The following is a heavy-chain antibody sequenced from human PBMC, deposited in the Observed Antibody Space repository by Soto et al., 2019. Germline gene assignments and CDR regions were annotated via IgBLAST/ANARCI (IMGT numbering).Heavy chain of an antibody. J-gene: IGHJ4*02. CDR2: INSEGSSR. Sequence: EVQLVESGGGSVQPGGSLRLPCAASGFPFSSHWMYWVRQAPGRGLFWVSRINSEGSSRRYADSVNGRFTVSRDNAKNTLYLQMNSLRAEDTAVYYCAREATYSSGRGMDVWGQGTLVTVSS. CDR3: AREATYSSGRGMDV. V-gene: IGHV3-74*01. CDR1: GFPFSSHW. D-gene: IGHD3-22*01.